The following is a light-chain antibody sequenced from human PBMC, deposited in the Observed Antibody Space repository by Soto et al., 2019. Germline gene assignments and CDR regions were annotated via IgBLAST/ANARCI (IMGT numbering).Light chain of an antibody. V-gene: IGLV2-14*03. Sequence: QSVLTQPASVSGSPGQSITISCTGTSSDVGGYDLVSWYQHHPGKAPRLMIYDVSHRPSGVSDRFSASKSGNTASLTISGLLAEDEADYYCSSYTSISTYVFGTGTKLTVL. CDR2: DVS. CDR1: SSDVGGYDL. CDR3: SSYTSISTYV. J-gene: IGLJ1*01.